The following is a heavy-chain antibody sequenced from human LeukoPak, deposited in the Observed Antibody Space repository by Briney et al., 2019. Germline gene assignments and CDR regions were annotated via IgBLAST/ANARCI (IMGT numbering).Heavy chain of an antibody. CDR2: ISGSGGST. CDR3: AKSFRLMADY. J-gene: IGHJ4*02. Sequence: GGSLRLSYAAAGFTFSSYGMSWVRQAPGKGLEWVSAISGSGGSTYYADSVKGRFTISRDNSKNTLYLQMNSLRAEDTAVYYCAKSFRLMADYWGQGTLVTVSS. CDR1: GFTFSSYG. V-gene: IGHV3-23*01. D-gene: IGHD2-8*01.